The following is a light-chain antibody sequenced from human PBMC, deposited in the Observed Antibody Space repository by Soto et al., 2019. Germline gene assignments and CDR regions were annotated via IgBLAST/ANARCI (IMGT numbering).Light chain of an antibody. V-gene: IGKV3D-15*01. CDR1: QSVSSN. CDR3: QQYDTSPRT. CDR2: GAS. J-gene: IGKJ1*01. Sequence: EIGITQSPATLSVSPGERATLSCRASQSVSSNVAWYQQKPGQAPRLLIYGASTRATGIPDRFSGSGSGTDFSLTISRLEPEDFAVYYCQQYDTSPRTFGQGTKVDIK.